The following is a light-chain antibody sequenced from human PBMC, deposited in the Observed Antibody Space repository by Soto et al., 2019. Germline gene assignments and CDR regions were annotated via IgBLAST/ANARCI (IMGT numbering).Light chain of an antibody. Sequence: IVLTQSPGTLSLFPGERATRSYRASQSVSSSYLAWYQQKPGQAPRLLIYGASSRATGIPDRFSGSGSGTDFTLTISRLESEDFAVYYCQQYGSSLRTFGQGTKVDIK. V-gene: IGKV3-20*01. CDR1: QSVSSSY. CDR2: GAS. CDR3: QQYGSSLRT. J-gene: IGKJ1*01.